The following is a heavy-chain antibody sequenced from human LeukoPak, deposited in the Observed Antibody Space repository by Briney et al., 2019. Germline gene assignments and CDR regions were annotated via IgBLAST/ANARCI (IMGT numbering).Heavy chain of an antibody. CDR3: VKDRSPKQQLVRGYFDY. CDR1: GFTVSSNY. V-gene: IGHV3-53*05. J-gene: IGHJ4*02. CDR2: IYSGGST. D-gene: IGHD6-13*01. Sequence: GGSLRLSCAASGFTVSSNYMSWVRQAPGKGLEWVSVIYSGGSTYYADSVKGRFTISRDNAKNSLYLQMNSLRAEDTALYYCVKDRSPKQQLVRGYFDYWGQGTLVTVSS.